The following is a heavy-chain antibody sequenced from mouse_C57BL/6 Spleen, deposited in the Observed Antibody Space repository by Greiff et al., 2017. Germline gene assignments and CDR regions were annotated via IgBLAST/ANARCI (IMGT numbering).Heavy chain of an antibody. CDR1: GYSITSGYY. Sequence: EVKLLESGPGLVKPSQSLSLTCSVTGYSITSGYYWNWIRQFPGNKLEWMGYISYDGSNNYNPSLKNRISITRDTSKNQFFLKLNSVTTEDTATYYCARGGSRGDYAMDYWGQGTSVTVSS. D-gene: IGHD1-1*01. V-gene: IGHV3-6*01. J-gene: IGHJ4*01. CDR3: ARGGSRGDYAMDY. CDR2: ISYDGSN.